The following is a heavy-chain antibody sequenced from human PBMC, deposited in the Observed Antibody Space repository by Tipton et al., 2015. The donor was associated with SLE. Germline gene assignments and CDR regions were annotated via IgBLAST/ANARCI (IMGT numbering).Heavy chain of an antibody. J-gene: IGHJ4*02. CDR3: ARSMLTTKRVFDY. V-gene: IGHV4-4*07. CDR2: LYTSVTT. Sequence: GLVKPSETMSLTCNLSAGSMTTSTTTFYWSWIRQPAGKGLEWIGRLYTSVTTHYNPSLKSRVTMSVDTSKNQFSLSVNSVTAADTAVYYCARSMLTTKRVFDYWGQGTLVTVSS. D-gene: IGHD3-16*01. CDR1: AGSMTTSTTTFY.